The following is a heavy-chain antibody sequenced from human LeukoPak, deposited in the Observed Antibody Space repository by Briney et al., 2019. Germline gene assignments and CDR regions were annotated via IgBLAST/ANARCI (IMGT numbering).Heavy chain of an antibody. CDR3: ARVRGAQTYYFDY. CDR2: IHYSGST. CDR1: GVYFSSSGCY. J-gene: IGHJ4*02. Sequence: SETLSLTCSVSGVYFSSSGCYWGWIRQPPGKGLEWIGSIHYSGSTYYNPSLKSRVTISVDTSKNQFSLKLSSVTAADTAVYYCARVRGAQTYYFDYWGQGTLVTVSS. D-gene: IGHD3-16*01. V-gene: IGHV4-39*07.